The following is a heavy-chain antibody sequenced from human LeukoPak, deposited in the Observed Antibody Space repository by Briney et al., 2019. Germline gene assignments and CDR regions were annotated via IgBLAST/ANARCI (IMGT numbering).Heavy chain of an antibody. Sequence: NSSETLSLTCTVSGGSVSSGGYYWSWIRQPPGKGLEWIGHVHYSGSTSYNASLKSRVTISLDTSKNQFFLKLSSVTAADTAVYYCARVGYYYGSGNPLYYYGMDVWGQGTTVTVSS. CDR3: ARVGYYYGSGNPLYYYGMDV. V-gene: IGHV4-61*08. CDR2: VHYSGST. D-gene: IGHD3-10*01. CDR1: GGSVSSGGYY. J-gene: IGHJ6*02.